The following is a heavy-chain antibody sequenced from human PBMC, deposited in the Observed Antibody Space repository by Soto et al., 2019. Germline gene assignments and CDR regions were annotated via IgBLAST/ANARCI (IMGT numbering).Heavy chain of an antibody. J-gene: IGHJ4*02. CDR2: INPNSGNI. CDR1: GNTFTSYD. CDR3: ARGRASGSYYLLDY. Sequence: ASVQVPCKDSGNTFTSYDINWVRQAAGHGLEWMGWINPNSGNICYAQKFQGRVTMTRDTAIRTAYMEVSRLRSDDTAVYYCARGRASGSYYLLDYWGQGTLVTVSS. V-gene: IGHV1-8*01. D-gene: IGHD3-10*01.